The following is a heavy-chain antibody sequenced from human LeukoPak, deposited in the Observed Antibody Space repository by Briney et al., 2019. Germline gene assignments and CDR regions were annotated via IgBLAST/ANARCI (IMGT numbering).Heavy chain of an antibody. CDR1: GDSVSSNSAA. CDR2: TYYRSKWYN. Sequence: SQTLSLTCAISGDSVSSNSAAWNWIRQSPSRGLEWLGRTYYRSKWYNDYALSVKSRITINPDTSKNQFSLRLNSVTPEDTALYYCARDADIVVVPAAIDYWGQGTLVTVSS. D-gene: IGHD2-2*01. CDR3: ARDADIVVVPAAIDY. V-gene: IGHV6-1*01. J-gene: IGHJ4*02.